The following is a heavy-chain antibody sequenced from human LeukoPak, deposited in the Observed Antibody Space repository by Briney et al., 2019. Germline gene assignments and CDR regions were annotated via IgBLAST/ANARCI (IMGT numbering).Heavy chain of an antibody. V-gene: IGHV4-39*07. Sequence: SETLSLTCTVSGGSISSSSYYWGWIRQPPGKGLEWIGEINHSGSTNYNPSLKSRVTISVDTSKNQFSLKLSSVTAADTAVYYCAGTVTTRWGQGTLVTVSS. CDR1: GGSISSSSYY. CDR3: AGTVTTR. CDR2: INHSGST. D-gene: IGHD4-17*01. J-gene: IGHJ4*02.